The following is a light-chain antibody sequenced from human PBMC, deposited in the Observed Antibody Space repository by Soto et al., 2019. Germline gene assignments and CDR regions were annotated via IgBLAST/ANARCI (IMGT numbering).Light chain of an antibody. J-gene: IGKJ1*01. V-gene: IGKV3-11*01. CDR1: QSVSSY. CDR3: QQRSNWPGGT. Sequence: EIVLTQSPATLSLSPGERATLSCRASQSVSSYLAWYQQKPGQAPGLLIYDASNRATGIPARFSGSGSGTDFTLTISSLEPEDFAVYYCQQRSNWPGGTFGQGTKVEIK. CDR2: DAS.